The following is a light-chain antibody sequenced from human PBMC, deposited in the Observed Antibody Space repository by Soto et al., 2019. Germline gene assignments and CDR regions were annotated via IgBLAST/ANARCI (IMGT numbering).Light chain of an antibody. Sequence: EIVMTQSPATLSVSPGERATLSCRASQSVSSNLAWYQQKPGQAPGVLIYGASTRATGIPARFSGSGSGTEFTLTISSLQSEDFAIYYCQQYNNWPLALTFGGGTKVEIK. CDR3: QQYNNWPLALT. J-gene: IGKJ4*01. CDR2: GAS. V-gene: IGKV3-15*01. CDR1: QSVSSN.